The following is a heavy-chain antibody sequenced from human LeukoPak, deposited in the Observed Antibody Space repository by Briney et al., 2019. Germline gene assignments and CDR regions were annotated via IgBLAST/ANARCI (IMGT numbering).Heavy chain of an antibody. J-gene: IGHJ4*02. CDR1: GFTVSSNY. CDR2: TYSGGST. CDR3: ARVGRQGIAVAGPDY. D-gene: IGHD6-19*01. V-gene: IGHV3-53*01. Sequence: GGSLRLSCAASGFTVSSNYMSWVRQAPGKGLEWVSVTYSGGSTYYADSVKGRFTISRDNSKNTLYLQMNSLRAEDTAVYYCARVGRQGIAVAGPDYWGQGTLVTVSS.